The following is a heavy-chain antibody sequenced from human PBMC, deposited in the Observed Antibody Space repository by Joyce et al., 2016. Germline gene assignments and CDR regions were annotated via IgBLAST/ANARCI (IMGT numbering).Heavy chain of an antibody. V-gene: IGHV2-5*01. CDR2: IFWSDEE. Sequence: QITLKESGPTLVKPTHTLTLTCSFSGLSLSDTSVGVGWIRQPPGKPLECLALIFWSDEENYSPSLKNRLTITRDTATNQVVLAMTNMDPVDTATYCCARRLDSSFFLGWGQGILVTVSS. CDR3: ARRLDSSFFLG. CDR1: GLSLSDTSVG. D-gene: IGHD6-6*01. J-gene: IGHJ4*02.